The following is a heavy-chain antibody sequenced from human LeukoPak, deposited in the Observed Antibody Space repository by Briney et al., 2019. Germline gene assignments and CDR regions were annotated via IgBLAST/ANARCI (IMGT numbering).Heavy chain of an antibody. D-gene: IGHD3-10*01. J-gene: IGHJ5*02. CDR3: AKDSFLRGTPWS. CDR2: IQNDGSDK. V-gene: IGHV3-30*02. CDR1: GINFRSSG. Sequence: GGSLRLSCAASGINFRSSGMHWVRQAPGKGLEWVTFIQNDGSDKYYAASVKGRFTISRDNSKNTLYLQMNSLRAEDTAVYYCAKDSFLRGTPWSWGQGTLVTVSS.